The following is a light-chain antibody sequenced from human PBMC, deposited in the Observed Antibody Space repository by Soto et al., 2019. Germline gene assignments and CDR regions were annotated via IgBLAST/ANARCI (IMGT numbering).Light chain of an antibody. CDR3: QQCTNWPRPWT. CDR1: QSVSSY. V-gene: IGKV3-11*01. J-gene: IGKJ1*01. CDR2: DAS. Sequence: EIVLTQSPATLSLSPGERATLSCRASQSVSSYLAWYQQKPGQAPRLLIYDASNRATGIPARFSGSGSGTNSTLPTSTLGLEDFEVYNCQQCTNWPRPWTFAQGTRVDTK.